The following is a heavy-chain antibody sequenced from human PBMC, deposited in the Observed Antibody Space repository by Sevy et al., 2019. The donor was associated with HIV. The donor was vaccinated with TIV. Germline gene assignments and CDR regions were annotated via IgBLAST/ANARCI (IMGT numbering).Heavy chain of an antibody. D-gene: IGHD6-13*01. Sequence: GESLKISCRGSGYRFTNYWIAWVRQMPGKGLEWMGMIYPGDSDTRYSPSFQGQVTISADKSINTAYLQLSSLRASDTAMYYCVRSIAASYLDYWGLGTLVTVSS. CDR1: GYRFTNYW. CDR2: IYPGDSDT. V-gene: IGHV5-51*01. J-gene: IGHJ4*02. CDR3: VRSIAASYLDY.